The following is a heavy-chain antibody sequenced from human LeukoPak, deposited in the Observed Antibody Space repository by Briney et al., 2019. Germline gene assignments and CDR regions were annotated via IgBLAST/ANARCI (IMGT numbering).Heavy chain of an antibody. CDR2: IKPDGSDK. D-gene: IGHD5-18*01. CDR3: ARDRIQLWSHDY. J-gene: IGHJ4*02. Sequence: GGSLRLSCAASGFTFSGYWMSWVRQAPGKGLEWVANIKPDGSDKYYVDSVRGLFTISRENAKNSLYLHMNSLRAEDTAVYYCARDRIQLWSHDYWGQGTLVTVSS. CDR1: GFTFSGYW. V-gene: IGHV3-7*04.